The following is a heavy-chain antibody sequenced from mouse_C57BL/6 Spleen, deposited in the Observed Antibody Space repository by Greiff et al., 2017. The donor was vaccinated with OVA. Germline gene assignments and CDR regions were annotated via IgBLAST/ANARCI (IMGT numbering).Heavy chain of an antibody. V-gene: IGHV1-7*01. D-gene: IGHD2-2*01. J-gene: IGHJ2*01. CDR2: RKTRSGEK. Sequence: QVQLKESGAELAKPGASVKLSCKASGYTFTSYWMHWVKQRPGQGLEWRGERKTRSGEKKDNQKFKDKATLTADKSSSTAYMQLSRLTYEDAAVYYCATGAVTTDFDYWGQGTTLTVSS. CDR1: GYTFTSYW. CDR3: ATGAVTTDFDY.